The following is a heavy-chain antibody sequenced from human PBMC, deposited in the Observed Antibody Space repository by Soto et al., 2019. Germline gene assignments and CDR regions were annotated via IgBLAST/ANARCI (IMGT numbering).Heavy chain of an antibody. CDR3: ARETGLPAATPYLDY. Sequence: QVQLVESGGGVVQPGRSLRLSCAASGFTFSSYAMHWVRQAPGKGLEWVAVISYDGSNKNYADSVKGRFTISRDNSKNTQYLQMNSLRGEDTAVYKCARETGLPAATPYLDYWGQGTLVTVSS. V-gene: IGHV3-30-3*01. D-gene: IGHD2-2*01. CDR1: GFTFSSYA. J-gene: IGHJ4*02. CDR2: ISYDGSNK.